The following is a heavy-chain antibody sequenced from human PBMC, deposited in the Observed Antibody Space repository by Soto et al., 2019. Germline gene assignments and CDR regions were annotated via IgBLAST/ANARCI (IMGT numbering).Heavy chain of an antibody. CDR3: ARQRGDYDILTDSGMDV. CDR2: IYYSGST. Sequence: SQTLSLTCTVSGGSISSYYWSWIRQPPGKGLEWIGYIYYSGSTNYHPSLKSRVTISVDTSKNQFSLKLSSVTAADKAVYYCARQRGDYDILTDSGMDVRGQGTTXTVSS. V-gene: IGHV4-59*01. J-gene: IGHJ6*02. CDR1: GGSISSYY. D-gene: IGHD3-9*01.